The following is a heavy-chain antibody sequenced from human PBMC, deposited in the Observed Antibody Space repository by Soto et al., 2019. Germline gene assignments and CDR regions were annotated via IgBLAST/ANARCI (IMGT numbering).Heavy chain of an antibody. Sequence: ASVKVACKASGYSFTNNDVSWVRQATGQGLEWMGWMNPGSGDTGYAQKFQGRVTMTRDISIATAYMELSSLRSDDTAIYYCARMETFGSLNWFDPWGQGTLVTVSS. D-gene: IGHD3-16*01. CDR3: ARMETFGSLNWFDP. CDR2: MNPGSGDT. CDR1: GYSFTNND. V-gene: IGHV1-8*01. J-gene: IGHJ5*02.